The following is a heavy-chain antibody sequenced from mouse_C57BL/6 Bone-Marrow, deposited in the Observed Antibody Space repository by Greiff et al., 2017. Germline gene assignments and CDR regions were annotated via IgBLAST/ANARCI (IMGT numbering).Heavy chain of an antibody. Sequence: EVKVVESGGGLVKPGGSLKLSCAASGFTFSSYAMSWVRQTPEKRLEWVATISDGGSYTYYPDNVKGRFTISRDNAKNNLYLQMSHLKSEDTAMYYCARDRGNYYGSSYYIDYWGQGTTLTVSS. J-gene: IGHJ2*01. CDR1: GFTFSSYA. V-gene: IGHV5-4*01. CDR3: ARDRGNYYGSSYYIDY. CDR2: ISDGGSYT. D-gene: IGHD1-1*01.